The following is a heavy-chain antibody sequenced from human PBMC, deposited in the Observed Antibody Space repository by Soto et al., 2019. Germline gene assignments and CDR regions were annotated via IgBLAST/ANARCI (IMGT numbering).Heavy chain of an antibody. CDR3: ARHGYSYGAGSFDY. D-gene: IGHD5-18*01. J-gene: IGHJ4*02. V-gene: IGHV3-30-3*01. CDR2: VSYDGDKK. CDR1: GFTLSTYA. Sequence: GGSLRLSCAASGFTLSTYAMHWVRLAPGKGLEWVAVVSYDGDKKYYGDSVRGRFTISRDNSKNALFLQMNGLTTEDTAVYYCARHGYSYGAGSFDYSGQGTRVTLAS.